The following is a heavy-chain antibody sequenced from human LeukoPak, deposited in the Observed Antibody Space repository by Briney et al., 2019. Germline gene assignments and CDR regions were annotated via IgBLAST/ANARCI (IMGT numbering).Heavy chain of an antibody. CDR3: ARGTTDGYSYGRFDY. CDR1: GGSISSGGFY. Sequence: SETLSLTCTVSGGSISSGGFYWSWIRQHPGTGLEWLGYIYYSGTTYYNPSLKSRVTFSVDTSKNQFSLKLNPVTAADTALYYCARGTTDGYSYGRFDYWGQGTLVTVSS. CDR2: IYYSGTT. V-gene: IGHV4-31*03. D-gene: IGHD5-18*01. J-gene: IGHJ4*02.